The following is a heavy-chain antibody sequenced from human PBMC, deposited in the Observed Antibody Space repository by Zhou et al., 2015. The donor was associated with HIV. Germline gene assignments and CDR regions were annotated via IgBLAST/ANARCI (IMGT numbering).Heavy chain of an antibody. D-gene: IGHD1-14*01. CDR1: GGTFSSYT. Sequence: QVQLVQSGAEVKKPGSSVKVSCKASGGTFSSYTISWVRQAPGQGLEWMGRIIPILGIANYAQKFQGRVTITADKSTSTAYMELSSLRSEDTAVYYCARDPSQITGVDFDLWGRGTLVTVSS. V-gene: IGHV1-69*08. CDR3: ARDPSQITGVDFDL. J-gene: IGHJ2*01. CDR2: IIPILGIA.